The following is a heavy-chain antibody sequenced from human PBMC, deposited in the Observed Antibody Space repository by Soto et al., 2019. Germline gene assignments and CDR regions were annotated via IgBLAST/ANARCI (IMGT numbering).Heavy chain of an antibody. Sequence: QITLKESGPTLVKPTQPLTLTCTFSGFSLSTSGVGVGWIRQPPGKALEWLALIYWDDDKPYSPSLKSRLTITTDTSKTQVVLTMTNMDPVDTATYYCAHRPSYCSRYNCYSGFDYWGQGTLVTVSS. D-gene: IGHD2-15*01. CDR3: AHRPSYCSRYNCYSGFDY. CDR1: GFSLSTSGVG. V-gene: IGHV2-5*02. J-gene: IGHJ4*02. CDR2: IYWDDDK.